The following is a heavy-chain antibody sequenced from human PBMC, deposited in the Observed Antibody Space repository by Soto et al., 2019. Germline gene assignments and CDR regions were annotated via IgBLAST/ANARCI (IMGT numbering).Heavy chain of an antibody. CDR3: ARDPIGGGAPYYFVY. CDR1: GYTFTAYY. V-gene: IGHV1-2*02. J-gene: IGHJ4*02. Sequence: QVQLVQSGAEVKKPGTSVKVSCRAYGYTFTAYYIYWLRQTPGQGLEWLGGINPDTGGADIAPKFQGKITMTRDTSINTAYMQLPRLTSDDTAVYYCARDPIGGGAPYYFVYWGQGTLVTVSS. CDR2: INPDTGGA. D-gene: IGHD3-16*01.